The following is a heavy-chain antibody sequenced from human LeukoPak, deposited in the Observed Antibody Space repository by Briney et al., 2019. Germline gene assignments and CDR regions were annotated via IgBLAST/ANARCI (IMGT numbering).Heavy chain of an antibody. D-gene: IGHD3-22*01. J-gene: IGHJ3*01. CDR3: ARAPGLLRYAFDF. CDR1: GFTVSTNY. Sequence: PGGSLRLSCAASGFTVSTNYMSWVRQAPGKGLEWVSVIYGGGSTYYADSVKGRFTISRDNSKNTLYLLMNSLRAEDTAVYYCARAPGLLRYAFDFWGQGTMVTVSS. CDR2: IYGGGST. V-gene: IGHV3-53*01.